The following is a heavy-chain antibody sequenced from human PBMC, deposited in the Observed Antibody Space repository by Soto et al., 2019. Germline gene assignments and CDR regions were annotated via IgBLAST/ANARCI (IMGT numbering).Heavy chain of an antibody. CDR1: GGTFSSYT. V-gene: IGHV1-69*02. CDR3: ARGETDHTAIPQRDYYYYMDV. D-gene: IGHD5-18*01. J-gene: IGHJ6*03. CDR2: IIPILGIA. Sequence: SVKVACKASGGTFSSYTISWVLQAPGQGLEWMGRIIPILGIANYAQKFQGRVTITADKSTSTAYMELSSLRSEDTAVYYCARGETDHTAIPQRDYYYYMDVWGKGTTVTVSS.